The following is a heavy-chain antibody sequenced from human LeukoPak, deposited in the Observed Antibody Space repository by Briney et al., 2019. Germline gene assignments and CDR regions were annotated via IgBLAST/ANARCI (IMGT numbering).Heavy chain of an antibody. CDR2: VYYSGST. D-gene: IGHD4-17*01. J-gene: IGHJ5*01. V-gene: IGHV4-59*01. Sequence: TSETLSLTCSVSGGSISRYYWSWIRQPPGKGLEWIGYVYYSGSTKYSPSLKSRVTISIDTSKNQFSLKLSSVTAADTAVYYCAREDYDDSTGMSWFDSWGQGILVIVSS. CDR1: GGSISRYY. CDR3: AREDYDDSTGMSWFDS.